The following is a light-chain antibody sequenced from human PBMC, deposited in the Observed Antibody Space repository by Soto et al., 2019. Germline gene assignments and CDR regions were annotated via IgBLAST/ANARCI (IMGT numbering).Light chain of an antibody. CDR2: AAS. J-gene: IGKJ1*01. Sequence: DIHMSQSPSSLSASVGDRFTITCRASQSISSYLNWYQQKPVKAPKLLXYAASSLQSGVPSRFSGSGSGTDFTLTISSLQHDDFATYDCQQSYSTPTWTFGQGTKVDNK. CDR3: QQSYSTPTWT. V-gene: IGKV1-39*01. CDR1: QSISSY.